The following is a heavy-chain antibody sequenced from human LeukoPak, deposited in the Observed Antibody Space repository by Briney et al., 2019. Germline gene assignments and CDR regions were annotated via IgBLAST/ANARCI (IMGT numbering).Heavy chain of an antibody. CDR1: GDSVSSNSAA. CDR2: TYYRSKWYN. CDR3: ARVVAGGTMVRGVSSYMDV. V-gene: IGHV6-1*01. Sequence: SQTLSLTCAISGDSVSSNSAAWNWIRQSPSRGLEWLGRTYYRSKWYNDYAVSVKSRITINPDTSKNQFSLQLNSVTPEDTAVYYCARVVAGGTMVRGVSSYMDVWGKGTTVTVSS. D-gene: IGHD3-10*01. J-gene: IGHJ6*03.